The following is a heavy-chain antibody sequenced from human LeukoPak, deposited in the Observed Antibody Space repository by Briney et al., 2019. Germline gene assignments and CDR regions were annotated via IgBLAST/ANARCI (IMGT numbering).Heavy chain of an antibody. CDR1: GFTFSSYW. D-gene: IGHD3-9*01. J-gene: IGHJ5*02. CDR3: AKDLLRYFDWLTPWFDP. Sequence: GGSLRLSCAASGFTFSSYWMHWVRQAPGKGLVWVSRINSDGSSTSYADSVKGRFTISRDNSKNTLYLQMNSLRAEDTAVYYCAKDLLRYFDWLTPWFDPWGQGTLVAVSS. CDR2: INSDGSST. V-gene: IGHV3-74*01.